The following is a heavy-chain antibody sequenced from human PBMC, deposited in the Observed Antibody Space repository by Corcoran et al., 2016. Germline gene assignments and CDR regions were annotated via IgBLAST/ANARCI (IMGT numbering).Heavy chain of an antibody. CDR3: AALIAAAAVYNIDY. CDR2: IIPIFGKA. J-gene: IGHJ4*02. CDR1: GGTFSSYA. D-gene: IGHD6-13*01. V-gene: IGHV1-69*01. Sequence: QVQLVQSGAEVKKPGSSVKVSCKASGGTFSSYAISWVRQAPGQGLEWMGGIIPIFGKANYAQKFQGRVTITADESTGTAYMDLSSLRSEDTAVYYCAALIAAAAVYNIDYWGQGTLVTVSS.